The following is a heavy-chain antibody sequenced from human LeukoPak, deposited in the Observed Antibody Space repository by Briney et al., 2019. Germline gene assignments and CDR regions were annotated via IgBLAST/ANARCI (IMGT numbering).Heavy chain of an antibody. Sequence: SETLSLTCTVSGGSISSYYWSWIRQPAGKGLEWIGRIYTSGSTNYNPSLKSRVTMSVDTSKNQFSLKLSPVTAADTAVYYCARENPSFGVVSPLDYWGQGTLVTVSS. V-gene: IGHV4-4*07. D-gene: IGHD3-3*01. CDR1: GGSISSYY. CDR3: ARENPSFGVVSPLDY. CDR2: IYTSGST. J-gene: IGHJ4*02.